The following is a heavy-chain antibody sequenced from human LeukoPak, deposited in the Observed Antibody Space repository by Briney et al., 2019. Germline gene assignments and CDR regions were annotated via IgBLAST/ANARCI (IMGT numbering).Heavy chain of an antibody. CDR2: ISSSSGTI. CDR3: ASLPIYCSSASCYRQFDN. V-gene: IGHV3-48*02. D-gene: IGHD2-2*02. CDR1: GFTFSSYS. J-gene: IGHJ4*02. Sequence: GGSLRLSCAASGFTFSSYSMNWVRQAPGKGLEWVSYISSSSGTIYYADSVKGRFTISRDNAKNSLYLQMNSLRDEDTAVYYCASLPIYCSSASCYRQFDNWGQGTLVTVSS.